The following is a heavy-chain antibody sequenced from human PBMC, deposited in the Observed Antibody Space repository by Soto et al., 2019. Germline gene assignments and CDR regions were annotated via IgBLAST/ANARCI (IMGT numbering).Heavy chain of an antibody. CDR2: IVPILDLI. D-gene: IGHD1-20*01. CDR3: ARDAGSGWYNRK. CDR1: GGTFGSQS. V-gene: IGHV1-69*08. Sequence: QVQLVQSGAEVKKPGSSVKVSCQASGGTFGSQSFTWVRQAPGPGLEWMGRIVPILDLINYSQKFQDRLTITADKSTSTAYMELSSLTHDDTALYYCARDAGSGWYNRKWGQGTLVTVSS. J-gene: IGHJ4*02.